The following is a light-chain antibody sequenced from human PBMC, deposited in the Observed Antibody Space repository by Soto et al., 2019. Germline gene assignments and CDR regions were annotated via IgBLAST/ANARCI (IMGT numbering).Light chain of an antibody. CDR1: QSVSNNY. J-gene: IGKJ1*01. Sequence: EIVLTQSPGTLSLSPGERATLSCRASQSVSNNYLAWYQQKPGKAPRLLIYGASNRATGIPDRLSGSGSGTDFTLAIRRLEPEDVAVYYCQQYGSSGTFGQGTKVDIK. CDR2: GAS. V-gene: IGKV3-20*01. CDR3: QQYGSSGT.